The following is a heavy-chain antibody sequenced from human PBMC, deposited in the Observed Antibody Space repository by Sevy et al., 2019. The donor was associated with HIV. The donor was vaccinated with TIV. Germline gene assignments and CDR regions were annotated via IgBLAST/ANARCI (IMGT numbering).Heavy chain of an antibody. D-gene: IGHD4-17*01. V-gene: IGHV4-30-4*01. J-gene: IGHJ3*02. Sequence: SETLSLTCTVPGGSISSSDYYWSWIRQPPGKGLEWIGYISYSGNTYYSPSLKSRVTISGDTSQNQFSLKLSSVAAADTAVYYCARRLYGDYSDAFDIWGQGTVVTVSS. CDR1: GGSISSSDYY. CDR3: ARRLYGDYSDAFDI. CDR2: ISYSGNT.